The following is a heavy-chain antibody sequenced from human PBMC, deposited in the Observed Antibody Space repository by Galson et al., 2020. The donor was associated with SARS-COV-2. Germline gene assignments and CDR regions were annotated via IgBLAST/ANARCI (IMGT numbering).Heavy chain of an antibody. D-gene: IGHD6-19*01. CDR1: GYSINRDYY. Sequence: SETLSLTCEVSGYSINRDYYWAWIRLPPGKGLEWIGTVYYSGSTYYNPSLKGRVTISVDTSSNRFSLKVNSVTAADTAVYFCARERRGPSAEAGDDAFDFWGQGTVVTVSS. V-gene: IGHV4-38-2*02. CDR3: ARERRGPSAEAGDDAFDF. J-gene: IGHJ3*01. CDR2: VYYSGST.